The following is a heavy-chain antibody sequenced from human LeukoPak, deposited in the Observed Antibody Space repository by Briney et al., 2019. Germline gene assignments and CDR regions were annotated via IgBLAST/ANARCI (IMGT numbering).Heavy chain of an antibody. CDR3: ARDYGGSGYPRYYFDY. Sequence: ASVKVSCKASIYTFTGYYVHWVRQAPGQGLEWMGIINPSGGSTSYAQRFQGRVTMTRDTSTSTVYMELSSLRSEDTAVYYCARDYGGSGYPRYYFDYWGQGTLVTVSS. J-gene: IGHJ4*02. CDR2: INPSGGST. D-gene: IGHD3-22*01. V-gene: IGHV1-46*01. CDR1: IYTFTGYY.